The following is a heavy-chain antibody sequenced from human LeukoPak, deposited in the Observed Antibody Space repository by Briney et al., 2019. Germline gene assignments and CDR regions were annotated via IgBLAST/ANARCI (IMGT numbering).Heavy chain of an antibody. CDR1: GGTFSSYA. D-gene: IGHD3-22*01. CDR3: AKGVDSSGHFDY. V-gene: IGHV1-69*04. Sequence: SVKVSCKASGGTFSSYAISWVRQAPGQGPEWMGRIIPILGIANYAQKFQGRVTITADKSTSTAYMELSSLRSEDTAVYYCAKGVDSSGHFDYWGQGTLVTVSS. J-gene: IGHJ4*02. CDR2: IIPILGIA.